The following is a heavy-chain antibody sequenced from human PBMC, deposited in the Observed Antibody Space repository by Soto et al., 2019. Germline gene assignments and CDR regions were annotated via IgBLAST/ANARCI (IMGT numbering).Heavy chain of an antibody. CDR3: ARDRDGEIIDY. D-gene: IGHD4-17*01. CDR1: GGSISSYY. Sequence: QVQLQESGPGLVKPSETLSLTCTVSGGSISSYYWSWIRQPPGKGLEWIGYIYYSGSTNYNPSLKSRVTISVDTSKNQFSLKLSSVTAADTAVYYCARDRDGEIIDYWGQGTLVTVSS. V-gene: IGHV4-59*01. J-gene: IGHJ4*02. CDR2: IYYSGST.